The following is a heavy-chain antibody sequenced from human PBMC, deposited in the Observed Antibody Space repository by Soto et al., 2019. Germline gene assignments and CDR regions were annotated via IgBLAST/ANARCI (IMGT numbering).Heavy chain of an antibody. D-gene: IGHD3-10*01. CDR2: INAGNGNR. CDR3: ARDPSGYYGMDV. Sequence: GASVKVSCTASGYTFTSYAMHWVRQAPGQRLEWMGWINAGNGNRKYSQKFQGRVTITRDTSASTAYMELSSLRSEDTAVYYCARDPSGYYGMDVWGQGTTVTVS. CDR1: GYTFTSYA. V-gene: IGHV1-3*01. J-gene: IGHJ6*02.